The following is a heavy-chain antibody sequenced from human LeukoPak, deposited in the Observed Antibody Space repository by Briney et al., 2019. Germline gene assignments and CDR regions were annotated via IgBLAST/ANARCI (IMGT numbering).Heavy chain of an antibody. V-gene: IGHV1-69*13. J-gene: IGHJ4*02. Sequence: ASVKVSCKASGGTFSSYAISWVRQSPGQGLEWMGGIIPIFGTANYAQKFQGRVTITADESTSTAYMELSSLRSEDTAVYYCARPRDSSSSSKGDLDYWGQGTLVTVSS. CDR3: ARPRDSSSSSKGDLDY. CDR2: IIPIFGTA. D-gene: IGHD6-6*01. CDR1: GGTFSSYA.